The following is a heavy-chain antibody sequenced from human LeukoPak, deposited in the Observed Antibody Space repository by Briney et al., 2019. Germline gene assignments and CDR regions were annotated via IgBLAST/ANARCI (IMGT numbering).Heavy chain of an antibody. V-gene: IGHV3-23*01. CDR2: ISGSGGST. CDR1: GFTFSINA. J-gene: IGHJ4*02. Sequence: GGSLRLSCAASGFTFSINAMAWVRQAPGKGLEWVSAISGSGGSTFYADSVRGRFTISRDNSENTVYLQMNSLRAEDTAVYYCARAPGAGYYFDYWGQGTLVTVSS. CDR3: ARAPGAGYYFDY. D-gene: IGHD6-19*01.